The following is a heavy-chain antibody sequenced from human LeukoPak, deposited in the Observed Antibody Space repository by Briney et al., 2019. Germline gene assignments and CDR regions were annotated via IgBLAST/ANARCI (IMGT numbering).Heavy chain of an antibody. CDR3: ARDLGQYYDTSDNWFDP. J-gene: IGHJ5*02. CDR2: LNTDGITT. CDR1: GFTFSSYG. D-gene: IGHD3-22*01. V-gene: IGHV3-74*01. Sequence: GGSLRLSCAASGFTFSSYGMSWVRQAPGKGLVWVSRLNTDGITTSFADSVKGRFSMSRDNAKNTLNLQMNSLRAEDTAVYYCARDLGQYYDTSDNWFDPWGQGTLVTVSS.